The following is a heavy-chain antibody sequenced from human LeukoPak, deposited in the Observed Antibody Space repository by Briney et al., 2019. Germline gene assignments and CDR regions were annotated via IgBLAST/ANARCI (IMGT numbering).Heavy chain of an antibody. CDR3: ARVFFSGYGGEFDY. V-gene: IGHV1-2*02. J-gene: IGHJ4*02. CDR1: GYTFTGYY. CDR2: INPNSGGT. Sequence: GASVKVSCKASGYTFTGYYMHWVRQAPGQGLEWMGWINPNSGGTNYAQKFQGRVTMTRDTSISTAYMELSRLRSDDTAVYYCARVFFSGYGGEFDYWGQGTMVTVSS. D-gene: IGHD5-12*01.